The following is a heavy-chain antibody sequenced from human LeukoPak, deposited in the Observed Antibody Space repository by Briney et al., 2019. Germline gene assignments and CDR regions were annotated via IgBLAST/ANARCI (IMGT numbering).Heavy chain of an antibody. V-gene: IGHV4-31*03. CDR2: IYYTGST. CDR3: GGGWYGGTVGVFDI. D-gene: IGHD4-23*01. CDR1: GGSINSGNYY. J-gene: IGHJ3*02. Sequence: SETLSLTCTVSGGSINSGNYYWGWIRQHPGKGLEWIGYIYYTGSTYYNPSLKSRVTISVDTSKTQFSLKLSSVTAADTAVYYCGGGWYGGTVGVFDIGGKGKMVTVSS.